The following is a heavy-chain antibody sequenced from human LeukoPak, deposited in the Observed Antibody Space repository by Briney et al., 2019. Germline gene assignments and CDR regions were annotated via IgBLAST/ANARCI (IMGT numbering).Heavy chain of an antibody. Sequence: GGSLRLSCAASGFTFSSYAMHSVRQAPGKGLEWVAFIRYDGSNKYYADSVKGRFTISRDNSKNKLYLQMNSLRAEDTAVYYCAFTVTSFDYWGQGTLVTVSS. CDR1: GFTFSSYA. CDR2: IRYDGSNK. CDR3: AFTVTSFDY. J-gene: IGHJ4*02. V-gene: IGHV3-30*02. D-gene: IGHD4-17*01.